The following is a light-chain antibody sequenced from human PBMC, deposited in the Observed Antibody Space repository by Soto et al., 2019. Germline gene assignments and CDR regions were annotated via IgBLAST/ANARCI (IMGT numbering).Light chain of an antibody. CDR1: SSDVGGYNY. CDR3: SSFTSGSTL. Sequence: QSVLTQPASMSGSPGQSITISCTGTSSDVGGYNYVCWYQQHPGKAPKLMIYEVSNRPSGVSNRFSGSKSGNTASLTISGLQAEDEADYYCSSFTSGSTLFGTGTKVTVL. CDR2: EVS. V-gene: IGLV2-14*01. J-gene: IGLJ1*01.